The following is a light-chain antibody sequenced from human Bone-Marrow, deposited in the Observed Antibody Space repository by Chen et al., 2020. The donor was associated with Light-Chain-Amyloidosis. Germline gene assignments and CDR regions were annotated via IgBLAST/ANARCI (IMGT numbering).Light chain of an antibody. Sequence: SYELTQPPSVSVSPGQTARLTCSGDDLPTKYAYWYQQKPGQAPVLVIHRDTERPSGISERFSGSSSGTTATLTIRGVQAEDEADYHWQSADSSGTYEGIFGGGTKLTVL. V-gene: IGLV3-25*03. CDR1: DLPTKY. CDR2: RDT. J-gene: IGLJ2*01. CDR3: QSADSSGTYEGI.